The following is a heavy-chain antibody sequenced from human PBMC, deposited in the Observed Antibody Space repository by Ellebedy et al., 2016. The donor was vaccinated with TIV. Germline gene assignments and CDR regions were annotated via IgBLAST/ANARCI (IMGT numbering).Heavy chain of an antibody. D-gene: IGHD2-2*01. Sequence: GESLKISXAASGFTFSSYGMHWVRQAPGKGLEWVAVIWYDGSNKYYADSVKGRFTISRDNSKNTLYLQMNSLRAEDTAVYYCARDGEDIVVVPAAMPGAAWDYWGQGTLVTVSS. CDR1: GFTFSSYG. J-gene: IGHJ4*02. V-gene: IGHV3-33*01. CDR2: IWYDGSNK. CDR3: ARDGEDIVVVPAAMPGAAWDY.